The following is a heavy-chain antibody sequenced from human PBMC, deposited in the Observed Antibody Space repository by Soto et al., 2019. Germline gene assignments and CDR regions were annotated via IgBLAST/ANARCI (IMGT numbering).Heavy chain of an antibody. V-gene: IGHV4-30-4*01. CDR3: ARGRYCLTGRCFPNWFDS. J-gene: IGHJ5*01. CDR2: IYKSATT. D-gene: IGHD7-27*01. CDR1: GDSISNLDYF. Sequence: SKTLSLTCSVSGDSISNLDYFWAWIRQPPGQALEYIGYIYKSATTYYNPSFESRVAISVDTSKSQFSLNVTSVTAADTAVYFCARGRYCLTGRCFPNWFDSWGQGALVT.